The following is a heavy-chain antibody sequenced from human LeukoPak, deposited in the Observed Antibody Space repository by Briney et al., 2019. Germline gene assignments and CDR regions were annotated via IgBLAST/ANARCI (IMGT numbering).Heavy chain of an antibody. D-gene: IGHD5-12*01. CDR2: INPNSGAT. Sequence: ASVKVSCKASGYSFTDYYVHWVRQAPGQGLERVGWINPNSGATKYGQKFRGRVTMTRVTSMSTAYMELSSLRSDDTAVYYCASVYSGYDLSQLDYWGQGTLVTVSS. CDR1: GYSFTDYY. CDR3: ASVYSGYDLSQLDY. V-gene: IGHV1-2*02. J-gene: IGHJ4*02.